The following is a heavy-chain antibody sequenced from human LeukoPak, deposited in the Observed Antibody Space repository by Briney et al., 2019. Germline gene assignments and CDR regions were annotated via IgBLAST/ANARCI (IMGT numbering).Heavy chain of an antibody. CDR2: VNHSGST. V-gene: IGHV4-34*01. J-gene: IGHJ4*02. CDR1: GGSFSGYY. CDR3: ARAASIAVVIN. D-gene: IGHD6-19*01. Sequence: SETLSLTCAVYGGSFSGYYWSWIRQPPGKGLEWIGEVNHSGSTNYNPSLKSRVTISVDMSKNQFSLKLSSVTAADTAVYYCARAASIAVVINWGQGTLVTVSS.